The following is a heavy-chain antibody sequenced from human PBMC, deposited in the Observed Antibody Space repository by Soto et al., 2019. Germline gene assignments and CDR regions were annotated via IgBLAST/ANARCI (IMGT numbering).Heavy chain of an antibody. CDR3: AKGWLQHGMDV. CDR2: ISYDGSNK. J-gene: IGHJ6*02. D-gene: IGHD5-12*01. CDR1: GFTFSSYG. Sequence: QVQLVESGGGVVQPGRSLRLSCAASGFTFSSYGMHWVRQAPGKGLEWVAVISYDGSNKYYEDSVKGRFTISRDNSKNTLYLQMNSLRAEDTAVYYCAKGWLQHGMDVWGQGTTVTVSS. V-gene: IGHV3-30*18.